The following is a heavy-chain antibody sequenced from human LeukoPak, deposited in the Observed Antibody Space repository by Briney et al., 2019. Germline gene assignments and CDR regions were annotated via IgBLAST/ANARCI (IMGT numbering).Heavy chain of an antibody. D-gene: IGHD3-22*01. J-gene: IGHJ6*02. Sequence: GESLKISCKGSGYSFTSYWIGWVRQMPGKGLEWMGIIYPGDSDTRYSPSFQGQVTISADKSISTAYLQWSSLKASDTAMYYCARHGGYYDSSGYYPPYYYYGMDVWGQGTTVTVSS. CDR3: ARHGGYYDSSGYYPPYYYYGMDV. CDR2: IYPGDSDT. CDR1: GYSFTSYW. V-gene: IGHV5-51*01.